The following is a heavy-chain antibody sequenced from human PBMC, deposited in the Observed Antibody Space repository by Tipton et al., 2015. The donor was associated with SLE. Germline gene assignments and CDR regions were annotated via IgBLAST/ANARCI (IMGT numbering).Heavy chain of an antibody. D-gene: IGHD6-19*01. J-gene: IGHJ3*02. Sequence: TLSLTCAVSDYSINNGYYWGWIRQPPGKGLEWIGSIYHSGSTYYNPSLKSRVTISVDTSKNQFSLNLSSVTAADTAVYYCARDNTAVAGTKAFDIWGQGTMVTVSS. V-gene: IGHV4-38-2*02. CDR3: ARDNTAVAGTKAFDI. CDR2: IYHSGST. CDR1: DYSINNGYY.